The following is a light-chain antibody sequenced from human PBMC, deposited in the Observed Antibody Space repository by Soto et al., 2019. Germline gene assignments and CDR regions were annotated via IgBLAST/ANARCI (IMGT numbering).Light chain of an antibody. V-gene: IGLV2-23*01. Sequence: QAVVTQPASVSGSPGQSITISCTGTSSDVGSYNLVSWYQQLPGKAPKLMIYEGSKRPSGVSNRFSGSKSGNTASLTISGLQAEDEADYYCCSYARSSTLLFGGGTKLTVL. CDR2: EGS. CDR1: SSDVGSYNL. J-gene: IGLJ2*01. CDR3: CSYARSSTLL.